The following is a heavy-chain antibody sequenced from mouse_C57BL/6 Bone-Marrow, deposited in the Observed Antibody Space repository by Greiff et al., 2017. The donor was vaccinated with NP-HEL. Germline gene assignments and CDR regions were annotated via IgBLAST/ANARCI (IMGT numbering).Heavy chain of an antibody. CDR3: ARGRERYWCFDV. CDR2: IYPGSGST. CDR1: GYTFTSYW. Sequence: QVQLQQPGAELVKPGASVKMSCKASGYTFTSYWITWVKQRPGQGLEWIGDIYPGSGSTNYNEKFKSKATLTVDTSSSTAYMLLSSLTSKDSAVDFCARGRERYWCFDVWGTGTTVTVSS. J-gene: IGHJ1*03. V-gene: IGHV1-55*01.